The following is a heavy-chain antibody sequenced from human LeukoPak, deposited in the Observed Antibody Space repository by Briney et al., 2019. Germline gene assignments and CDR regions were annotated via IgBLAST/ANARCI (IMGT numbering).Heavy chain of an antibody. Sequence: SETLSLTSAVSGVSFNDYYWSCVRQTPGKGLEWIVEVNHSGYTNDSPSLKSRVTPSIDTSRKQFSLNVRSVTVADTGIYYCTRMTTGHDYWGQGTLVTVSS. J-gene: IGHJ4*02. CDR3: TRMTTGHDY. CDR2: VNHSGYT. D-gene: IGHD4-17*01. V-gene: IGHV4-34*01. CDR1: GVSFNDYY.